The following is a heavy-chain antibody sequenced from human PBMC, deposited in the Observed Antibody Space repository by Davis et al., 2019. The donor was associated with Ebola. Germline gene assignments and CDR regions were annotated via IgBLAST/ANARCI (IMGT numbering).Heavy chain of an antibody. CDR3: ARERKGDGYAGCDY. D-gene: IGHD5-24*01. Sequence: PSETLSLTCTVSGGSINSHYWSWIRQPPGKGLEWVAYIGPSGNIKYNPSLKSRVTMSVDTSKNQISLQLTSVTAADTAVYYCARERKGDGYAGCDYWGQGTLVTVSS. J-gene: IGHJ4*02. CDR1: GGSINSHY. V-gene: IGHV4-59*11. CDR2: IGPSGNI.